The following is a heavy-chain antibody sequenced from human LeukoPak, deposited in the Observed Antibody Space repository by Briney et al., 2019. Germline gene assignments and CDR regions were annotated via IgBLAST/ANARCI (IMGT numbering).Heavy chain of an antibody. CDR2: ISASGGVT. D-gene: IGHD3-10*01. CDR3: AKPVTMPRGLRSGYEY. Sequence: PGGSLRLSCAASGFXFSSYAMSWVRQAPGTGLEWVSGISASGGVTYYADSVKGRFTISRDNSKNTLYLQMNSLRAEDTAVYYCAKPVTMPRGLRSGYEYWGQGTLVTVSS. J-gene: IGHJ4*02. V-gene: IGHV3-23*01. CDR1: GFXFSSYA.